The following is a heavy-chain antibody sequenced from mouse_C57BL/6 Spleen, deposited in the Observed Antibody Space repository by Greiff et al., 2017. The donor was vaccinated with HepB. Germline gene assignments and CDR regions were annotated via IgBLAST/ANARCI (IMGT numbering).Heavy chain of an antibody. D-gene: IGHD2-3*01. J-gene: IGHJ2*01. CDR1: GYTFTDYY. CDR3: ARGGDGYYPYLDY. Sequence: VQLQQSGPELVKPGASVKISCKASGYTFTDYYMNWVKQSHGKSLEWIGDINPNNGGTSYNQKFKGKATLTVDKSSSTAYMELRSLTSEDSAVYYFARGGDGYYPYLDYWGKGTTLTVSS. V-gene: IGHV1-26*01. CDR2: INPNNGGT.